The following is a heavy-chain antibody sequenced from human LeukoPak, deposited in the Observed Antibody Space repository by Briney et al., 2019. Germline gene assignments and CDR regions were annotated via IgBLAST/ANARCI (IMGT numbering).Heavy chain of an antibody. CDR3: TFSSYGDHVGVDAFDI. D-gene: IGHD4-17*01. CDR1: GFTFSTYW. CDR2: INRDGSST. Sequence: TGGSLRLSCAASGFTFSTYWMHWVRRAPGKGLVWVSRINRDGSSTSYADSVKGRFTISRDNAKNTVYLQMNSLSAEDTAMYYCTFSSYGDHVGVDAFDIWGQGTMVTVSS. J-gene: IGHJ3*02. V-gene: IGHV3-74*01.